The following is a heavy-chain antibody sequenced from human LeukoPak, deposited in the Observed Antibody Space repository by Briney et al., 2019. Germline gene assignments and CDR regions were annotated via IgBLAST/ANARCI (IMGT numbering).Heavy chain of an antibody. V-gene: IGHV3-49*05. CDR2: FKDEVRGGTM. D-gene: IGHD6-19*01. CDR1: GFSFADIP. Sequence: KPGGSLRLSCTTSGFSFADIPMSWFRQAPGKGQECVGYFKDEVRGGTMEYAASVRGRFTISRDDSKSIAYLHMNSLKTEDTAVYYCTKGGHAVFWGPGTLVTVSS. J-gene: IGHJ4*02. CDR3: TKGGHAVF.